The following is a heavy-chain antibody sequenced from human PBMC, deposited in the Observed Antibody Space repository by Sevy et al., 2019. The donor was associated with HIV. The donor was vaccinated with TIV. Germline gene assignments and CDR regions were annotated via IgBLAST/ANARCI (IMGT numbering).Heavy chain of an antibody. J-gene: IGHJ6*03. CDR3: AREATRYCSGGDCSRRNYYFYMDI. V-gene: IGHV3-66*02. CDR1: GFTVGSTY. CDR2: IYSGGNT. Sequence: GGSLRLSCAASGFTVGSTYMSWVRQAPGKGLEWVSIIYSGGNTYYADSVKGRYIISRDDSRNTLYLQMNSLRGEDTAGYFCAREATRYCSGGDCSRRNYYFYMDIWGKGTTVTVSS. D-gene: IGHD2-15*01.